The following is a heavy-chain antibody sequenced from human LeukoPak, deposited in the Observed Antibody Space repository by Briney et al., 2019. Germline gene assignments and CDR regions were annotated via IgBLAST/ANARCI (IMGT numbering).Heavy chain of an antibody. Sequence: GGSLRLSCTASGFTFSDYYMGWIRQAPGKGLEWVSYISSSGSSAYYPESLKGRFTISRDNAKNSLYLQMNSPRAEDTAVYYCARAYHDAFDIWGQGTMVSVSS. V-gene: IGHV3-11*04. D-gene: IGHD2-2*01. CDR2: ISSSGSSA. J-gene: IGHJ3*02. CDR3: ARAYHDAFDI. CDR1: GFTFSDYY.